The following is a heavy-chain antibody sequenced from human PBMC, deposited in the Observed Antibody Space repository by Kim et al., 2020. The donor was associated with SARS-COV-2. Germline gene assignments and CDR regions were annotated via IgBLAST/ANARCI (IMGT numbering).Heavy chain of an antibody. V-gene: IGHV4-39*01. J-gene: IGHJ3*02. CDR2: IYYSGST. Sequence: SETLSLTCTVSGGSISSSSYYWGWIRQPPGKGLEWIGSIYYSGSTYYNPSLKSRVTISVDTSKNQFSLKLSSVTAADTAVYYCARHTVRGGSASAPTLFPLVSCENSPSDTSSVAVGCLAQDFLLAFD. D-gene: IGHD6-25*01. CDR3: ARHTVRGGSASAPTLFPLVSCENSPSDTSSVAVGCLAQDFLLAFD. CDR1: GGSISSSSYY.